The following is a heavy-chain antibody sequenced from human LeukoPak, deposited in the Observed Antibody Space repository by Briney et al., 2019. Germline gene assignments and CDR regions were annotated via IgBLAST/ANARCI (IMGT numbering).Heavy chain of an antibody. CDR2: IYSGGST. J-gene: IGHJ4*02. D-gene: IGHD6-6*01. V-gene: IGHV3-53*01. CDR3: ASSSNRHGEYRDYHHTFDY. CDR1: GFTVSSNY. Sequence: GGSLRLSCAASGFTVSSNYMSWVRQAPEKGLEWVSVIYSGGSTYYADSVKGRFTISRDNSRNTLYLQMNSLRAEDTAMYYCASSSNRHGEYRDYHHTFDYWGQGTLVTVSS.